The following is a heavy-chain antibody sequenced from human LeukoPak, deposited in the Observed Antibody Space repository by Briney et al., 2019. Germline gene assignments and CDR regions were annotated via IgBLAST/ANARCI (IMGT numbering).Heavy chain of an antibody. V-gene: IGHV1-18*01. D-gene: IGHD6-13*01. Sequence: ASVKVSCKASGYTFTSYDISWVRQAPGQGLEWMGWIGAYNGNTNYAQKLQGRVTMTTDTSTSTAYMELRSLRSDDSAVYFCARVPIPPYSSSWYQPFDYWGQGTLVTVSS. CDR2: IGAYNGNT. J-gene: IGHJ4*02. CDR1: GYTFTSYD. CDR3: ARVPIPPYSSSWYQPFDY.